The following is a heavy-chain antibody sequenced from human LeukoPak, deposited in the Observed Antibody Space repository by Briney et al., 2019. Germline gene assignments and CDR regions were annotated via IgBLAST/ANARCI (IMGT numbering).Heavy chain of an antibody. CDR3: ARDLRRANFVWFDS. V-gene: IGHV3-23*01. CDR1: GFTFSSYA. D-gene: IGHD3-16*01. J-gene: IGHJ5*01. Sequence: GGSLRLSCAASGFTFSSYAMSWVRQAPGKGLEWVSAISGSGGSTYYADSVKGRFTISRDNAKNSLYLQMNSLRAEDTAVYYCARDLRRANFVWFDSWGQGTLVTVSS. CDR2: ISGSGGST.